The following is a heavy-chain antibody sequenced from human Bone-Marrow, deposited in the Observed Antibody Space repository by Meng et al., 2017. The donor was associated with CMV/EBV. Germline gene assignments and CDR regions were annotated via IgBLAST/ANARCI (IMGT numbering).Heavy chain of an antibody. J-gene: IGHJ4*02. Sequence: GESLKISCAASGFTFSSYWMSWVRQAPGKGLEWVANIKQDGSEKYYVDSVKGRFTISRDNAKNTLYLQMNSLRAEDTAVYYCARGYCSGGSCSTVHSFGDYWGQGALVTGSS. V-gene: IGHV3-7*01. D-gene: IGHD2-15*01. CDR3: ARGYCSGGSCSTVHSFGDY. CDR1: GFTFSSYW. CDR2: IKQDGSEK.